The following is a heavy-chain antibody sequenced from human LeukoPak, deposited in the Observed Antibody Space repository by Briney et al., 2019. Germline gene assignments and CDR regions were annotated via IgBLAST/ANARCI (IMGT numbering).Heavy chain of an antibody. V-gene: IGHV4-59*12. CDR1: GGSISSYY. D-gene: IGHD2-2*01. J-gene: IGHJ4*02. CDR2: IFYYSGST. CDR3: AKDRNRYCSSTSCSQLFDY. Sequence: PSETLSLTCTVSGGSISSYYWSWIRQPPGKGLEWIGHIFYYSGSTNYNPSLKSRVTISVGTSKNQFSLRLSSVTAADTAVYYCAKDRNRYCSSTSCSQLFDYWGQGTLVTVSS.